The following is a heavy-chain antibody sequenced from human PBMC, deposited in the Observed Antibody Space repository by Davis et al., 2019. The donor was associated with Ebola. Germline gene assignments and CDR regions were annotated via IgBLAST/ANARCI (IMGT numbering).Heavy chain of an antibody. D-gene: IGHD4-23*01. J-gene: IGHJ6*02. CDR2: IYHSGST. Sequence: SETLSLTCTVSGGSISSGDYYWSWIRQPPGKGLEWIGYIYHSGSTYYNPSLKSRVNMSVDRSKNQFSLKLTSLTAADTAVYYCARASVAPGPMDVWGQGTTVTVSS. V-gene: IGHV4-30-2*01. CDR3: ARASVAPGPMDV. CDR1: GGSISSGDYY.